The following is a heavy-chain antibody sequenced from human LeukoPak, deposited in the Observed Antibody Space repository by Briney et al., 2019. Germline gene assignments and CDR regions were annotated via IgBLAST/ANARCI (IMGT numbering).Heavy chain of an antibody. CDR2: IDLGGGS. D-gene: IGHD3-3*01. CDR1: GGSINSGYW. Sequence: SGTLSLTCVVSGGSINSGYWWSWVRQPPGKGLEWIGQIDLGGGSTYSPSLKSRVTMSVDTSKNQFSLKLSSVTAADTAVYYCARDRGITIFGVVLDYWGQGTLVTVSS. V-gene: IGHV4-4*02. J-gene: IGHJ4*02. CDR3: ARDRGITIFGVVLDY.